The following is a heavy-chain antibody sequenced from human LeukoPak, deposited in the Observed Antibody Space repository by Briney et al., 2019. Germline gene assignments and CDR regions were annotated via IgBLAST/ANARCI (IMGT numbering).Heavy chain of an antibody. CDR2: ITGGGDNT. CDR3: ATDYYFWRDDYLGY. Sequence: GGSLRLSCAASSFSFSTSTMTWFRQARGRGLEWVSAITGGGDNTYYANSVKGRFTISRDNSKNTLYLQMNSLRAEDTALYYCATDYYFWRDDYLGYGGQGTLVTVSS. D-gene: IGHD3-3*01. V-gene: IGHV3-23*01. J-gene: IGHJ4*02. CDR1: SFSFSTST.